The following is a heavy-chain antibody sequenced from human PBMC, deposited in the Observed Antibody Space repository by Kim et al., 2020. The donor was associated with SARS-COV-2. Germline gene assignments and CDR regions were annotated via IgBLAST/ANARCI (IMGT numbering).Heavy chain of an antibody. CDR3: ARSVRGVITPGY. V-gene: IGHV4-4*09. Sequence: NYNPCPKSRVTKPVDTAKTQFSLKLSSVTAADTAVYYCARSVRGVITPGYWGQGTLVTVSS. J-gene: IGHJ4*02. D-gene: IGHD3-10*01.